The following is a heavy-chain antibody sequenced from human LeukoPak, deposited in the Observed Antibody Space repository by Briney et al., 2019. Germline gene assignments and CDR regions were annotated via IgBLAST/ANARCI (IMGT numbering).Heavy chain of an antibody. J-gene: IGHJ4*02. CDR3: ARGPPVGATDYFDY. Sequence: PGGSLRLSCAASGFTLSNHWMIWVRQAPGKGLECVANIKQDGIEKYYLDSVKGRFTISRDNAKNSVYLQMNSLRAEDTAVYYCARGPPVGATDYFDYWGQGTLVTVSS. CDR1: GFTLSNHW. CDR2: IKQDGIEK. V-gene: IGHV3-7*01. D-gene: IGHD1-26*01.